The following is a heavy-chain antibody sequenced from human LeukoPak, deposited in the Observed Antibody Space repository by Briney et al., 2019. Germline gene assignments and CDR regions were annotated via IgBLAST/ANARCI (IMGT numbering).Heavy chain of an antibody. CDR1: GGSISSGGYS. CDR3: ARLSSGWYGGYEDY. Sequence: SQTLSLTCAVSGGSISSGGYSWSWIRQPPGKGLEWIGYIYHSGSTYYNPSLKSRVTISVDRSKNQFSLKLSSVTAADTAVYYCARLSSGWYGGYEDYWGQGTLVTVSS. D-gene: IGHD6-19*01. V-gene: IGHV4-30-2*01. CDR2: IYHSGST. J-gene: IGHJ4*02.